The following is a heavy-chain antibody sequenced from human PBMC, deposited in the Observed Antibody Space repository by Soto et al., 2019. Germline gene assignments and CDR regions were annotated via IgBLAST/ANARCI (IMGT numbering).Heavy chain of an antibody. CDR1: GYSLTELS. CDR3: ATNFRGKLVEWLFALLTRYSYGMDV. J-gene: IGHJ6*02. D-gene: IGHD3-3*01. Sequence: ASVKVSCKVSGYSLTELSMHWVRQAPGKGLEWIGGFDPEDGETIYAQKFQGRVTMTEGTSTDTAYMELSSLRSEDTAVYYCATNFRGKLVEWLFALLTRYSYGMDVWGQATSLTVS. V-gene: IGHV1-24*01. CDR2: FDPEDGET.